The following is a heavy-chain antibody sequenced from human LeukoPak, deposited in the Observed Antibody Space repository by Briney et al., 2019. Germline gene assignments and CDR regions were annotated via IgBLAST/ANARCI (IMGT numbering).Heavy chain of an antibody. CDR1: GGSFRGYY. V-gene: IGHV4-34*01. J-gene: IGHJ4*02. D-gene: IGHD1-26*01. CDR2: INQSGNI. CDR3: ARALGSYEKYYFDY. Sequence: KTSETLSLTCAVYGGSFRGYYWSWIRQSPGKGLEWIGEINQSGNIKHNPSLKSRVTISVDTSKNQFSLKLRSVTAADTAVYYCARALGSYEKYYFDYWGQGTLVTVSS.